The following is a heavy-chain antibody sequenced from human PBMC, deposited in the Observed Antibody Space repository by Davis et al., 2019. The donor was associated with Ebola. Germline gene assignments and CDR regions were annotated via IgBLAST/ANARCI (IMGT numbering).Heavy chain of an antibody. Sequence: GESLKISCAASGFTFSNYDMSWVRHVPGKGLEWVSTISASEGHTHYSDSVRGRFTISRDNAKNSLYLQMSGLRAEDTAVYYCARMSTGYYGVTFDYWGQGILVTVSS. CDR3: ARMSTGYYGVTFDY. V-gene: IGHV3-23*01. D-gene: IGHD1-26*01. CDR2: ISASEGHT. CDR1: GFTFSNYD. J-gene: IGHJ4*02.